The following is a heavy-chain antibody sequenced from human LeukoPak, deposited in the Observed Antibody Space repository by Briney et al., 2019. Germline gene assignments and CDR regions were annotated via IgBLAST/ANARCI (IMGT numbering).Heavy chain of an antibody. CDR1: GGSFSGYY. J-gene: IGHJ5*02. V-gene: IGHV4-34*01. CDR3: AQLLDTGGWFDP. Sequence: PSETLSLTCAVYGGSFSGYYWSWIRQPPGKGLEWIGEINHSGSTNYNPSLKSRVTISVDTSKNQFSLKLSSVTAADTAVYYCAQLLDTGGWFDPWGQGTLVTVSS. CDR2: INHSGST. D-gene: IGHD1-7*01.